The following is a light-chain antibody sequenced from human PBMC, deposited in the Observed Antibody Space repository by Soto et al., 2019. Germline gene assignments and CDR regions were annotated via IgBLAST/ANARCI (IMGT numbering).Light chain of an antibody. CDR1: SSNIGTYT. CDR2: GSN. Sequence: QSVLTQPPSTSGTPGQRVTISCSGGSSNIGTYTESWYQQFPKTAPKLLIYGSNQRPSGVPDRFSGSKSGTSASLSIGGLQSEDKADYYCAAWDDSLNGPTFGGGTKLTVL. J-gene: IGLJ2*01. CDR3: AAWDDSLNGPT. V-gene: IGLV1-44*01.